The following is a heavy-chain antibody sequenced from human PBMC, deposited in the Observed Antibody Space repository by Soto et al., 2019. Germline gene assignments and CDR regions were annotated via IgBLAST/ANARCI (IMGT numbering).Heavy chain of an antibody. Sequence: SETLSLTCTVSGGSISSGGYSWTWIRQSPWKGLEWIGCTYQSGSAYYNSSLKSRVTVSVDRSQDQFPLNLTSVTAADTAVSYCARNYYGMDVWGQGTTVTVSS. J-gene: IGHJ6*02. CDR1: GGSISSGGYS. CDR3: ARNYYGMDV. V-gene: IGHV4-30-2*06. CDR2: TYQSGSA.